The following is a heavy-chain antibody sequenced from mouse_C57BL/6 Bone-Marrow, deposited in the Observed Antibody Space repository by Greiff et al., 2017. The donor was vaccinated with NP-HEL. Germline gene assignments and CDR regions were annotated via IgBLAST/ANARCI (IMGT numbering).Heavy chain of an antibody. D-gene: IGHD1-1*01. Sequence: VQLQQSGAELARPGASVKLSCKASGYTFTSYGISWVKQRTGQGLEWIGEIYPRSGNTYYNEKFKGKATLTADKSSSTAYMELRSLTSEDSAVYFCARDDYYGSSPYYFDYGGQGTTLTVSS. V-gene: IGHV1-81*01. J-gene: IGHJ2*01. CDR1: GYTFTSYG. CDR2: IYPRSGNT. CDR3: ARDDYYGSSPYYFDY.